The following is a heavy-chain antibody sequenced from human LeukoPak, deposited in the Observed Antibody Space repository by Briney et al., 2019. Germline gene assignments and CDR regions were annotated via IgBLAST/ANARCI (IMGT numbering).Heavy chain of an antibody. Sequence: TGGSLRLSCAASGFTFNSFGIHWVRQAPGKGLEWVAVISYDGSNKYYADSVKGRFTISRDNSKNTLYLQMNSLRPEDTAVYYCAKCSGGGNCYGFNLDFWGQGTLVTVSS. V-gene: IGHV3-30*18. CDR2: ISYDGSNK. J-gene: IGHJ4*02. CDR3: AKCSGGGNCYGFNLDF. D-gene: IGHD2-15*01. CDR1: GFTFNSFG.